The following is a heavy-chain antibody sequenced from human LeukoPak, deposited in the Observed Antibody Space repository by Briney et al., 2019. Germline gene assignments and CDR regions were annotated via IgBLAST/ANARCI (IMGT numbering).Heavy chain of an antibody. CDR1: GFTFSSYE. CDR3: AREASSSWYCCYYYYYMDV. V-gene: IGHV3-48*03. D-gene: IGHD6-13*01. CDR2: ISSSGSTI. J-gene: IGHJ6*03. Sequence: GGSLRLSCAASGFTFSSYEMNWVRQAPGKGLEWVSYISSSGSTIYYADSVKGRFTISRDNAKNTLYLQMNSLRAEDTAVYYCAREASSSWYCCYYYYYMDVWGKGTTVTISS.